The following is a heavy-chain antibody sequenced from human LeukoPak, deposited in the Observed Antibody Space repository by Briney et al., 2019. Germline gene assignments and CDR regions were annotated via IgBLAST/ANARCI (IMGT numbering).Heavy chain of an antibody. J-gene: IGHJ4*02. Sequence: ASVKVSCKASGGTFSSYTISWVRQVPGQGLEWMGRIIPILGIANYAQKFQGRVTITADKSTSTAYMELSSLRSEDTAVYYCARDGAECSSTSCQPYYFDYWGQGTLVTVSS. CDR2: IIPILGIA. CDR1: GGTFSSYT. D-gene: IGHD2-2*01. V-gene: IGHV1-69*04. CDR3: ARDGAECSSTSCQPYYFDY.